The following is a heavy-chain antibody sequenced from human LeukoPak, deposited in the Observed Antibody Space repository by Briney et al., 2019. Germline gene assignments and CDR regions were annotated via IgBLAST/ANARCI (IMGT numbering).Heavy chain of an antibody. Sequence: GGSLRLSCAASGFTFKSYGMSWVRQAPGKGLEWVSVISGSGDNTNYADPVKGRFTISRDNSKNTLYVQMNSLRAEDTAVYYCAKNMGYGGNSAFDIWGQGTMVTISS. V-gene: IGHV3-23*01. D-gene: IGHD4-23*01. J-gene: IGHJ3*02. CDR1: GFTFKSYG. CDR2: ISGSGDNT. CDR3: AKNMGYGGNSAFDI.